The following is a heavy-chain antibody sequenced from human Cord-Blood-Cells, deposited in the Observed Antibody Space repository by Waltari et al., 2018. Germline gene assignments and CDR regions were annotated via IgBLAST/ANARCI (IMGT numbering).Heavy chain of an antibody. V-gene: IGHV3-21*01. Sequence: EVQLVESGGGLVKPGGCLRLLCAASGFTFSSYSINWVRQAPGKGLEWVSSISSSSSYIYYADSVRRRFTISRDYAKNSLYLQMNSLIAEETAVYDCARDRYQGGSYWFDAWGQGTLVTVSS. CDR1: GFTFSSYS. CDR2: ISSSSSYI. J-gene: IGHJ5*02. D-gene: IGHD1-26*01. CDR3: ARDRYQGGSYWFDA.